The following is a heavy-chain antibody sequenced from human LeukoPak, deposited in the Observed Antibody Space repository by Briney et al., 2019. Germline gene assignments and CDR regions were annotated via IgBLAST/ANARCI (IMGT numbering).Heavy chain of an antibody. CDR2: IGSSGTTI. CDR1: GFTFSDYS. D-gene: IGHD5-24*01. Sequence: GGSLTLSCAASGFTFSDYSMTWIRQPPGKGLEWVSYIGSSGTTIYYADSVKGRFTISRDNAKNSLYLQMNSLRAEDTAVYYCARERDGYNRRYDYWGQGTLVTVSS. CDR3: ARERDGYNRRYDY. J-gene: IGHJ4*02. V-gene: IGHV3-11*01.